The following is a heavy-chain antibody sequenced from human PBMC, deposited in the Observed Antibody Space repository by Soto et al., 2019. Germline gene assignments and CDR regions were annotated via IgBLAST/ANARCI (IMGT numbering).Heavy chain of an antibody. CDR3: ARDFIVGAPDYFDY. Sequence: QVQLVESGGGVVQPGRSLSLSCAASGFTFSDYPMHWVRQAPGMGLEWVAVISYDGRVKYYVDSVKGRFTISRDDSKNTLYLQMNSLRVDDTAVYYCARDFIVGAPDYFDYWGQGTLVTVSS. D-gene: IGHD1-26*01. J-gene: IGHJ4*02. CDR2: ISYDGRVK. V-gene: IGHV3-30*04. CDR1: GFTFSDYP.